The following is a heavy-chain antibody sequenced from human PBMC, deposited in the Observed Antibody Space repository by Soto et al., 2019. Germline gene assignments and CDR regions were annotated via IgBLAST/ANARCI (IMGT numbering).Heavy chain of an antibody. CDR3: ARHQRGPDYGDFDY. CDR2: IYYSGST. J-gene: IGHJ4*02. D-gene: IGHD4-17*01. Sequence: SETLSLTCTVSGGSISSSSYYWGWIRQPPGKGLEWIGSIYYSGSTYYNPSLKSRVTISVDTSKNQFSLKLSSVTAADTAVYYCARHQRGPDYGDFDYWGQGTLVTVSS. V-gene: IGHV4-39*01. CDR1: GGSISSSSYY.